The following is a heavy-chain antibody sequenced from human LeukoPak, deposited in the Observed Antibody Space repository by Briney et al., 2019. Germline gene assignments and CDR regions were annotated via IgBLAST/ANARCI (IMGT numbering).Heavy chain of an antibody. Sequence: GGSLRLSCAASGLTFSGYSMNWVRQAPGKGLEWVSSISSSSSYIYYADSVKGRFTISRDNAKNSLYLQMNSLRAEDTAVYYCARDGPMVRGVIKYYYMDVWGKGTTVTVSS. V-gene: IGHV3-21*01. J-gene: IGHJ6*03. CDR2: ISSSSSYI. D-gene: IGHD3-10*01. CDR3: ARDGPMVRGVIKYYYMDV. CDR1: GLTFSGYS.